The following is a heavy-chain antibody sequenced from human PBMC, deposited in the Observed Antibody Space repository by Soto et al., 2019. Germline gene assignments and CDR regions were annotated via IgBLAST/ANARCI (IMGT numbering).Heavy chain of an antibody. CDR3: ARADGSVVVVAATFDY. V-gene: IGHV3-48*01. CDR2: ISSSSSTI. D-gene: IGHD2-15*01. Sequence: EVQLVESGGGLVQPGGSLRLSCAASGFTFSSYSMNWVRQAPGKGLEGVSYISSSSSTIYYADSVKGRFTISRDNAKNSLYLQMNRLRAEDTAVYYCARADGSVVVVAATFDYWGQGTLVTVSS. CDR1: GFTFSSYS. J-gene: IGHJ4*02.